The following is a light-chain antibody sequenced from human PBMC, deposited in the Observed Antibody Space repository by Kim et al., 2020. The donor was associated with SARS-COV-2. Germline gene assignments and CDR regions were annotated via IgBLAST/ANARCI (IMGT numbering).Light chain of an antibody. V-gene: IGKV1-9*01. CDR2: ASS. CDR1: QDISSY. J-gene: IGKJ5*01. Sequence: DRVTITCRSSQDISSYLAWYQQKPGKAPKLLIYASSTLQSGVPSRFSGSGSGTDFTLTISRLQAEDFATYYCQQSSGYPISFGQGTRLEIK. CDR3: QQSSGYPIS.